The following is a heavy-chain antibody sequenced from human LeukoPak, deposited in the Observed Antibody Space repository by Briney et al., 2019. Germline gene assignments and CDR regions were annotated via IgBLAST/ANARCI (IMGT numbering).Heavy chain of an antibody. CDR2: ITHSGST. CDR1: GGSFSTYY. D-gene: IGHD4-17*01. Sequence: SETLSLTCAVYGGSFSTYYWSWIRQPPGKGLEWIGEITHSGSTNYSPSLKSRVTISLDMSKNQFSLRLTSVTAADTAVYYCATPQRDTVRYSDLWGRGTLVTVSS. J-gene: IGHJ2*01. V-gene: IGHV4-34*01. CDR3: ATPQRDTVRYSDL.